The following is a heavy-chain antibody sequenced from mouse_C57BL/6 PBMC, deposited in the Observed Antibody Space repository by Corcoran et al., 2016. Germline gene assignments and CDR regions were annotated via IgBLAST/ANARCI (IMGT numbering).Heavy chain of an antibody. CDR1: GYSITSGYY. CDR3: ARGKNYDFAY. CDR2: ISYDGSN. J-gene: IGHJ3*01. V-gene: IGHV3-6*01. Sequence: DVQLQESGPGLVKPSQSLSLTCSVTGYSITSGYYWNWIRQFPGNKLEWMGYISYDGSNNYNPSLKNRISITRDTSKNQFFLKLNSVTTEDTATYYCARGKNYDFAYWGQGTLVTVSA. D-gene: IGHD2-4*01.